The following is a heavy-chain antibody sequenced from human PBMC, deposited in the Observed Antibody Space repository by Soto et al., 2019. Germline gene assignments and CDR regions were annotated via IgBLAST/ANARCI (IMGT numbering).Heavy chain of an antibody. J-gene: IGHJ5*02. V-gene: IGHV4-4*07. Sequence: SETLSLTCSVSGASVRSYFWSWVRQPAGQGLEWLGHIYIRGTTSYNPSLEGRVTLSLDTSKNQVSLLVTSVTAADTAVYYFGRNPYVRGNYYFFDPWGPGTLVTVSS. D-gene: IGHD3-22*01. CDR1: GASVRSYF. CDR2: IYIRGTT. CDR3: GRNPYVRGNYYFFDP.